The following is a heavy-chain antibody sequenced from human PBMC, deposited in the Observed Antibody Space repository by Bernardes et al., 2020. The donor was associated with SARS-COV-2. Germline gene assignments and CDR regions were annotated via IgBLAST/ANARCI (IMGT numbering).Heavy chain of an antibody. V-gene: IGHV1-24*01. D-gene: IGHD3-3*01. Sequence: ASVKVSCKVSGYTLTELSMHWVRQAPGKGLEWMGGFDPEDGETIYAQKFQGRVTMTEDTSTDTAYMELSSLRSEDTAVYYCATGRSYDFWSGEPRYMDVWGKGTTVTVSS. J-gene: IGHJ6*03. CDR2: FDPEDGET. CDR3: ATGRSYDFWSGEPRYMDV. CDR1: GYTLTELS.